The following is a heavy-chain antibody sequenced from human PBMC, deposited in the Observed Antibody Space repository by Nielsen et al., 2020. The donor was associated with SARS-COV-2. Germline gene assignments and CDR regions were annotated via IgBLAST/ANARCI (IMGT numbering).Heavy chain of an antibody. J-gene: IGHJ4*02. D-gene: IGHD2/OR15-2a*01. Sequence: GESLKISCAASGNTFSRHGMHWVRQAPGKGLEWISYISSTSTTMLYADSVKGRFTIFRSDAENSLYLLMSSLRVEDTAVYYFARVQYFDFDYWGQGTPVTVSS. CDR3: ARVQYFDFDY. CDR1: GNTFSRHG. V-gene: IGHV3-48*01. CDR2: ISSTSTTM.